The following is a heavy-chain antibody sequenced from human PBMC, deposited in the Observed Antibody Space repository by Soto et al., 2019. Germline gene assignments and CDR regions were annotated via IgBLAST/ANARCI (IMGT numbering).Heavy chain of an antibody. CDR1: GLTFRTSE. J-gene: IGHJ4*02. CDR2: ISTSGTTI. CDR3: ARGQWLAFDY. Sequence: PVGSLRLACAASGLTFRTSEMHWVRQAPGKGLEWLSSISTSGTTIYYADSVKGRFTISRDNSKNSLYLQMNSLRREDTAVYYCARGQWLAFDYWGQGTLVTVSS. D-gene: IGHD6-19*01. V-gene: IGHV3-48*03.